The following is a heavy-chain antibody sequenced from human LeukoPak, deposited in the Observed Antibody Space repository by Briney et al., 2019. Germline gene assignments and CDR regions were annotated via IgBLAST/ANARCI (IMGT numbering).Heavy chain of an antibody. V-gene: IGHV3-30*18. CDR1: GITISSYA. CDR2: ISSDGSQK. Sequence: PGRSLRLSCAASGITISSYAMHRVRQAPGKGLEWVAIISSDGSQKFYADSVKGRFTISRDNSKNTLYLQMDSLRAEDTAVYYYAKEMGPMVHGDYWGQGTLVTVSS. CDR3: AKEMGPMVHGDY. D-gene: IGHD2-8*01. J-gene: IGHJ4*02.